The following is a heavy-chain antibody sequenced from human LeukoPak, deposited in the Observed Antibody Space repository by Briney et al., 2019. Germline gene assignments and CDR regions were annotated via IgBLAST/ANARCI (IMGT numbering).Heavy chain of an antibody. CDR3: ALNHRVVRAAFDI. J-gene: IGHJ3*02. CDR2: ISSSGSTI. Sequence: GGSLRLSCAASGFTFSDYYMSWIRQAPGKGLEWVSYISSSGSTIYYADSVKGRFTISRDNAKNSLYLQMNSLRPEDTAVYYCALNHRVVRAAFDIWGQGTMVTVSS. CDR1: GFTFSDYY. V-gene: IGHV3-11*04. D-gene: IGHD2-21*01.